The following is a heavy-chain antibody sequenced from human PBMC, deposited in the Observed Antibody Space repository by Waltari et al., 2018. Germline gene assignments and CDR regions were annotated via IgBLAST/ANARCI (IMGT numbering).Heavy chain of an antibody. CDR2: ISGIGGST. V-gene: IGHV3-23*01. J-gene: IGHJ4*02. CDR3: AKWGSYYDILTGYYIGDY. D-gene: IGHD3-9*01. Sequence: EVQLLESGGGLVQPGGSLRLSCAASGFTFSSYAMSWVRQAPGKGLEWVSAISGIGGSTYYADSVKGRFTISRDNSKNTLYLQMNSLRAEDTAVYYCAKWGSYYDILTGYYIGDYWGQGTLVTVSS. CDR1: GFTFSSYA.